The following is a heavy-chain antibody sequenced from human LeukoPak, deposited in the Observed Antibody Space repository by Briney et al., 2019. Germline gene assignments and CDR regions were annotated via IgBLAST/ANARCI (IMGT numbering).Heavy chain of an antibody. Sequence: GGSLRLSCAASGFTFSNYWMSWVRQAPGKGLEWVANIKQDGSEKYYVDSVKGRFTISRDNAKNSLYLQMNSLRAEDTAVYYCARIPAKGTGYWGQGTLVTVSS. CDR2: IKQDGSEK. D-gene: IGHD1-1*01. CDR1: GFTFSNYW. J-gene: IGHJ4*02. CDR3: ARIPAKGTGY. V-gene: IGHV3-7*01.